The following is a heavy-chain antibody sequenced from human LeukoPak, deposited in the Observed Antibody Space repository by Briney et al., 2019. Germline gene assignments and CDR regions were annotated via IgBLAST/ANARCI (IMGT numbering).Heavy chain of an antibody. V-gene: IGHV4-39*01. CDR2: IYYSGST. Sequence: SETLSLTCTVSGGSISSSSYYWGWIRQPPGKGLEWIGSIYYSGSTYYNPSLKSRVTISADTSKNQFSLKLSSVTAADTAVYYCARQAGDYDRGMDVWGQGTTVTVSS. D-gene: IGHD4-17*01. CDR3: ARQAGDYDRGMDV. J-gene: IGHJ6*02. CDR1: GGSISSSSYY.